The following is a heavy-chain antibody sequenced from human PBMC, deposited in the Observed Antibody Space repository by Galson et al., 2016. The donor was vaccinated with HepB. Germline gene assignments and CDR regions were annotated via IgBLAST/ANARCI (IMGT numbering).Heavy chain of an antibody. D-gene: IGHD1-26*01. J-gene: IGHJ3*02. CDR3: ARVRVGATFMDAFDI. Sequence: SLRLSCAASGFTFDDYGMHWVRQGPGKGLEWVSGISWKSGNIGYADSVKGRFTISRDNAKNSLYLQMNSLRAEDTAVYYCARVRVGATFMDAFDIWGQGTMVTVSS. CDR1: GFTFDDYG. CDR2: ISWKSGNI. V-gene: IGHV3-9*01.